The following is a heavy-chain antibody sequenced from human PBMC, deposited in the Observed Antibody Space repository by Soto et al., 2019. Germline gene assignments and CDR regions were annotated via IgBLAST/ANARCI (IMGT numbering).Heavy chain of an antibody. CDR2: IYYSGST. CDR3: ARQGGSGSYEYWYFDL. Sequence: SETLSLTCTVSGGSISSGGYYWSWIRQHPGKGLEWIGYIYYSGSTYYNPSLQSRVTISTDTSKSQFSLELTSLTAADTAVYYCARQGGSGSYEYWYFDLWGRGALVTVSS. D-gene: IGHD1-26*01. J-gene: IGHJ2*01. CDR1: GGSISSGGYY. V-gene: IGHV4-31*03.